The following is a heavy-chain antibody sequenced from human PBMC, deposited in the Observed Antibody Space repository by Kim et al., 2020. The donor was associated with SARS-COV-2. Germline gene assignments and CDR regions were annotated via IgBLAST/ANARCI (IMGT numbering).Heavy chain of an antibody. Sequence: ASVKVSCKASGYTFTSYAMHWVRQAPGQRLEWMGWINAGNGNTKYSQKFQGRVTITRDTSASTAYMELSSLRSEDTAVYYCARNYGDYENWFDPWGQGTLVTVSS. CDR1: GYTFTSYA. V-gene: IGHV1-3*01. J-gene: IGHJ5*02. CDR2: INAGNGNT. D-gene: IGHD4-17*01. CDR3: ARNYGDYENWFDP.